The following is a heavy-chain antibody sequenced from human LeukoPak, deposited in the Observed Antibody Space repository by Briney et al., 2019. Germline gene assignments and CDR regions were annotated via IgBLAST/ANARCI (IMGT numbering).Heavy chain of an antibody. J-gene: IGHJ5*01. V-gene: IGHV1-8*01. CDR3: ARTISGHDPQNWFDS. D-gene: IGHD5-12*01. CDR2: MNPKSGNA. Sequence: ASVRVSCTASGYTLTSYDINWVRQAPGQGLEWVGWMNPKSGNAGSAQTFRGRVSMTSDTAANTAYLEVRSLRSEDTAVYYCARTISGHDPQNWFDSWGQGTLVTVSS. CDR1: GYTLTSYD.